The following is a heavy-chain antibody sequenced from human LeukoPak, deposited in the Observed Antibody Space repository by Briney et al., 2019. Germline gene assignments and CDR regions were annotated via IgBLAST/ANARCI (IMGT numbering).Heavy chain of an antibody. Sequence: SQTLSLTCSVSGGSIAVNHYYWGWIRQPPGKGLEWIGSGLYTGNTYSNPSLRSRVTISVDTSKNEFSLKMNSVTAADTAVYYCAREHRSSKYFDSWGQGALMIVSS. J-gene: IGHJ4*02. CDR3: AREHRSSKYFDS. D-gene: IGHD6-6*01. CDR1: GGSIAVNHYY. V-gene: IGHV4-39*02. CDR2: GLYTGNT.